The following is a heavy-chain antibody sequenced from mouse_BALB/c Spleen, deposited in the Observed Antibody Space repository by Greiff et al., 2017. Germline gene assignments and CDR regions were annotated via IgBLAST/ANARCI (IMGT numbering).Heavy chain of an antibody. Sequence: QVQLQQPGAELVKPGASVRISCKASGYTFTSYYIHWVKQRPGQGLEWIGWIYPGNVNTKYNEKFKGKATLTADKSSSTAYMQLSSLTSEDSAVYFCARGGPYGNYGWFAYWGQGTLVTVSA. CDR1: GYTFTSYY. CDR2: IYPGNVNT. J-gene: IGHJ3*01. CDR3: ARGGPYGNYGWFAY. D-gene: IGHD2-1*01. V-gene: IGHV1S56*01.